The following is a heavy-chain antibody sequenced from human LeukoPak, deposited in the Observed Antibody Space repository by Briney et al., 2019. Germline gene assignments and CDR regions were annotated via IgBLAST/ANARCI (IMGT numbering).Heavy chain of an antibody. CDR3: AKITSSIGEYFDY. V-gene: IGHV5-51*01. CDR2: IYPGDSGP. CDR1: GYSFTSYC. J-gene: IGHJ4*02. Sequence: GESLKISCKVSGYSFTSYCIGWVRQMPGKGLEWMGIIYPGDSGPTYSPSFQGQVTISVDKSINTAYLQWSSLKASDTAIYYCAKITSSIGEYFDYWGRGTLVTVSS. D-gene: IGHD3-10*01.